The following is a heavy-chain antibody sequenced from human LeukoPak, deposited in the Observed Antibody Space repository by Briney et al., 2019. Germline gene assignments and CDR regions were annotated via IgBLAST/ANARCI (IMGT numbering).Heavy chain of an antibody. D-gene: IGHD6-13*01. J-gene: IGHJ4*02. V-gene: IGHV3-30*02. CDR3: ATDGGPAYSSSWYLY. CDR1: GFTFSSYG. Sequence: GGSLRLSCAASGFTFSSYGMHWVRQAPGKGLEWVAFIRYDGSNKYYADSVKGRFTISRDNAKNSLYLQMNSLRAEDTAVYCATDGGPAYSSSWYLYWGQGSLVTVSS. CDR2: IRYDGSNK.